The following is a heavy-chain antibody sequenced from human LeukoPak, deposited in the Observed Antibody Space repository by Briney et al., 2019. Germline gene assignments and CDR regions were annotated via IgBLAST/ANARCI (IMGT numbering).Heavy chain of an antibody. CDR2: IFYSGST. Sequence: SETLSLTCTVSGGSISSSSYYWGWIRQPPGKGLEWIGSIFYSGSTYYNPSLKSRVTISVDTSKNQFSLKLGSVTAADTAVYYCARHSLAARLNYYYMDVWGKGTTVTVSS. V-gene: IGHV4-39*01. CDR1: GGSISSSSYY. J-gene: IGHJ6*03. D-gene: IGHD6-6*01. CDR3: ARHSLAARLNYYYMDV.